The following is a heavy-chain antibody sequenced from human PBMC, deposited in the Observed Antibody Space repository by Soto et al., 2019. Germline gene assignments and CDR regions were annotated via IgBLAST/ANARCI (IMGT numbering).Heavy chain of an antibody. D-gene: IGHD5-12*01. CDR2: IYYSGST. CDR1: GGSISSYY. J-gene: IGHJ4*02. V-gene: IGHV4-59*01. Sequence: SETLSLTCTVSGGSISSYYWSWIRQPPGKGLEWIGYIYYSGSTNHNPSLKSRVTISVDTSKNQFSLKLSSVTAADTAVYYCARGGDGYNPGLYYFDYWGQGTLVTVSS. CDR3: ARGGDGYNPGLYYFDY.